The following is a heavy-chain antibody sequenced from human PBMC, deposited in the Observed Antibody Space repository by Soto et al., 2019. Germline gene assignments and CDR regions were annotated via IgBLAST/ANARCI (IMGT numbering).Heavy chain of an antibody. J-gene: IGHJ5*02. V-gene: IGHV1-8*02. CDR3: ARMESFGSLNWFDP. CDR1: GCTFTNND. D-gene: IGHD5-18*01. CDR2: MNPGSGDT. Sequence: ASVKVSCKASGCTFTNNDVSWVRQATGQGLEWMGWMNPGSGDTGYAQKFQGRVTMTRDISIATAYMELNSLTSEDTAIYYCARMESFGSLNWFDPWGQGTLVTVSS.